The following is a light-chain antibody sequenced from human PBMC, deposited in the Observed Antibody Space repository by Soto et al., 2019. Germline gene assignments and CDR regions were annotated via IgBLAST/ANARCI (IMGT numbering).Light chain of an antibody. CDR1: QSMKRSY. V-gene: IGKV3-20*01. CDR3: HQYDNAPQT. Sequence: EIVLIQTPGTLSLSPGERATLSCRSSQSMKRSYLAWYQQKTGQAPRVLIYGASNRATGIPDRFSGSGSGTDFSLTISRLEPEDFAVYYCHQYDNAPQTFGQGTKVDIK. J-gene: IGKJ2*01. CDR2: GAS.